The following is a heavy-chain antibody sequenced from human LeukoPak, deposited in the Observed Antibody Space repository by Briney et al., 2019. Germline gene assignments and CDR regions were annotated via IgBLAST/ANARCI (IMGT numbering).Heavy chain of an antibody. CDR1: GFTFSSYW. D-gene: IGHD6-13*01. Sequence: QTGGSLRLSCAASGFTFSSYWMSWVLQAPGKGPEWVANIEEDGSEKYYVDSLKGRFTISRDNAKNSLYLQMNSLRAEDTAVYYCARDGYSSSWPNYYYYYMDVWGKGTTVTVSS. V-gene: IGHV3-7*05. CDR3: ARDGYSSSWPNYYYYYMDV. CDR2: IEEDGSEK. J-gene: IGHJ6*03.